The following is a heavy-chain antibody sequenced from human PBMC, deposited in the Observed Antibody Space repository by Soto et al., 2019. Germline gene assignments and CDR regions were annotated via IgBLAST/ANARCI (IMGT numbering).Heavy chain of an antibody. CDR2: IRSEAFGGTT. V-gene: IGHV3-49*04. CDR3: TSGPYCSSSSCYRGDYYYYYGLDV. J-gene: IGHJ6*02. CDR1: GFTFGDYA. Sequence: GGSLRLSCTTSGFTFGDYAVSWVRQAPGKGLEWVAFIRSEAFGGTTEYAASVKGRFTISRDDSKSIAYLQMNSLKTEDTAVYFCTSGPYCSSSSCYRGDYYYYYGLDVWGQGTTVTVSS. D-gene: IGHD2-2*02.